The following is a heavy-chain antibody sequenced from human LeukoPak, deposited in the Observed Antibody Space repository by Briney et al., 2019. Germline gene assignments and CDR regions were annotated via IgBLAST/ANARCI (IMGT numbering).Heavy chain of an antibody. CDR1: GFTFSDYY. CDR3: ARDTSPYCSSTSCYKGNWFDP. Sequence: PGGSPRLSCAASGFTFSDYYMSWIRQAPGKGLEWISYISHTSSTRNYADSVKGRFTISRDNAKNSLYLQMNSLRAEDTAVYYCARDTSPYCSSTSCYKGNWFDPWGQGTLVTVSS. CDR2: ISHTSSTR. V-gene: IGHV3-11*04. D-gene: IGHD2-2*02. J-gene: IGHJ5*02.